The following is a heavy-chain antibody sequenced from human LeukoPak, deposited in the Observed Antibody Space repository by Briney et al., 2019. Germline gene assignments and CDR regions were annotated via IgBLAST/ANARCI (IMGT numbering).Heavy chain of an antibody. CDR2: IIPIFGTA. Sequence: ASVKVSCKASGGTFSSYAISWVRQAPGQGLELMGGIIPIFGTANYAQKFQGRVTITADKSTSTAYMELSSLRSEDTAVYYCAGDSSSWYSYYYYYMDVWGKGTMVTVSS. J-gene: IGHJ6*03. CDR1: GGTFSSYA. CDR3: AGDSSSWYSYYYYYMDV. D-gene: IGHD6-13*01. V-gene: IGHV1-69*06.